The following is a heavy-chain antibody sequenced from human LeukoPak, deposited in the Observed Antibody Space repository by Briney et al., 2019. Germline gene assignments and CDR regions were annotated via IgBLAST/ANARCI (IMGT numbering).Heavy chain of an antibody. J-gene: IGHJ4*02. Sequence: GGSLRLSCAVPGFNFNDYYMAWIRQAPGKGLEWVSYISSRSRTIYYADSVKGRFTISRDNARSSLYLQMNSLRVEDTAVYYCARDTWNSHYYFDHWGQGILVTVSS. CDR2: ISSRSRTI. CDR1: GFNFNDYY. V-gene: IGHV3-11*01. D-gene: IGHD2/OR15-2a*01. CDR3: ARDTWNSHYYFDH.